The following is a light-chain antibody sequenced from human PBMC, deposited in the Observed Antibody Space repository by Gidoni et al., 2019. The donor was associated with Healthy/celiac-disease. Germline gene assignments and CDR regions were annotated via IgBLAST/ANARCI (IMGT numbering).Light chain of an antibody. CDR3: QQSYSTPWT. J-gene: IGKJ1*01. CDR1: QSISSY. CDR2: AAS. Sequence: DIQMNQSPSSLSASVGDRVTITCRASQSISSYLNWYQQKPGKAPKLLIYAASSLQSGVPSRFSGSGSGTDFTLTISSLQPEDFATYYCQQSYSTPWTFXQXTKVXIK. V-gene: IGKV1-39*01.